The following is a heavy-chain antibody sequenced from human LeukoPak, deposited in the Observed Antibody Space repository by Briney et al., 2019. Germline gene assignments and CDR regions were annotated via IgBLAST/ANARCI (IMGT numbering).Heavy chain of an antibody. D-gene: IGHD5-12*01. Sequence: AASVKVSCKASGYTFTSYGISWVRQAPGQGLEWMGGIIPIFGTANYAQKFQGRVTITADKSTSTAYMELSSLRSEDTAVYYCASNVWSGYDFHPFDYWGQGTLVTVSS. CDR1: GYTFTSYG. J-gene: IGHJ4*02. CDR2: IIPIFGTA. CDR3: ASNVWSGYDFHPFDY. V-gene: IGHV1-69*06.